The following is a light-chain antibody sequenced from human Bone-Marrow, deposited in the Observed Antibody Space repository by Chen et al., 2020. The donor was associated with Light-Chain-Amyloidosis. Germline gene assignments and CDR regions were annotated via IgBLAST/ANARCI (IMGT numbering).Light chain of an antibody. V-gene: IGLV3-21*02. CDR3: QVWDRSNDRPV. J-gene: IGLJ3*02. CDR1: NIGSTS. CDR2: DDS. Sequence: SYVLTQPSSVSVAPGQTATLACGGNNIGSTSVHWYQQTPGQAPLLVVYDDSDRPSGIPERLSGCNSGNTATLTISRVEAGDEADYYCQVWDRSNDRPVFGGGTKLTVL.